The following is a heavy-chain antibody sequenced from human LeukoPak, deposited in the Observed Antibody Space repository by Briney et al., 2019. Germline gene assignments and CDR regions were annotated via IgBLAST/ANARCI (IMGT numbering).Heavy chain of an antibody. CDR1: GFTFSDYD. J-gene: IGHJ4*02. CDR3: ARVAVAGGVFDY. CDR2: ISSTSSHT. D-gene: IGHD6-19*01. Sequence: GGSLRLSCAASGFTFSDYDMSWIRQAAGKGLEWVSYISSTSSHTNYTDSVKGRFTISRDNAKNSLFLQPNSLRAEDTAVYYCARVAVAGGVFDYWGQGTLVTVSS. V-gene: IGHV3-11*03.